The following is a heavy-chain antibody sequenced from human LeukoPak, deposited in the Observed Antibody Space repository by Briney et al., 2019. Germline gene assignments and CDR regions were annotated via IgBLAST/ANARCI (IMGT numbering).Heavy chain of an antibody. CDR1: GYTFTGYY. CDR3: ARDGGVLWSGEFNWFDP. V-gene: IGHV1-2*02. CDR2: INPNSGGT. J-gene: IGHJ5*02. D-gene: IGHD3-10*01. Sequence: ASVKVSCKASGYTFTGYYMHWVRQAPGQGLEWMGWINPNSGGTNYAQKFQGRVTMTRDTSISTAYMELSRLRSDDTAVYYCARDGGVLWSGEFNWFDPWGQGTLVTVSS.